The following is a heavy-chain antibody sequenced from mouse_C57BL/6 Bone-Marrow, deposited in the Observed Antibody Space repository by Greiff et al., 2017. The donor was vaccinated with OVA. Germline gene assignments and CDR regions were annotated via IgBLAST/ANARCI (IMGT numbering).Heavy chain of an antibody. Sequence: QVQLKESGAELVRPGASVKLSCKASGYTFTDYYINWVKQRPGQGLEWIARIYPGSGNTYYNEKFEGKATLTAEKSSSTAYMQLSSLTSEDSAVYFCARAGYSAWFAYWGQGTLVTVSA. CDR3: ARAGYSAWFAY. J-gene: IGHJ3*01. CDR1: GYTFTDYY. V-gene: IGHV1-76*01. D-gene: IGHD2-12*01. CDR2: IYPGSGNT.